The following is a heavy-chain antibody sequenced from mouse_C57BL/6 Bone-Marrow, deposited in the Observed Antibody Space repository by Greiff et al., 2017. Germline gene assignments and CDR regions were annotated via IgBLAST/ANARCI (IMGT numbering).Heavy chain of an antibody. D-gene: IGHD2-4*01. CDR2: INPYNGGT. Sequence: VQLQQSGPVLVKPGASVKMSCKASGYPFTDYYMNWVKQSHGKSLEWIGVINPYNGGTSYNQKFKGKATLTVDKSSSTAYMELNSLTSEDSAVYYCARWGGDYLPCFAYWGQGTLVTVAA. CDR3: ARWGGDYLPCFAY. V-gene: IGHV1-19*01. J-gene: IGHJ3*01. CDR1: GYPFTDYY.